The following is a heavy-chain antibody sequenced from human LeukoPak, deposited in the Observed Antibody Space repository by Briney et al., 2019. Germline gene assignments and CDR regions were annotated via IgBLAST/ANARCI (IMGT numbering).Heavy chain of an antibody. CDR2: IKQDGSEK. V-gene: IGHV3-7*01. D-gene: IGHD3-16*02. CDR3: ARDLVHYDYVWGSYRYTDGYFDY. J-gene: IGHJ4*02. CDR1: GFTFSSYW. Sequence: QPGGSLRLSCAASGFTFSSYWMSWVRQAPGKGLEWVANIKQDGSEKYYVDSVKGRFTISRDNAKNSLYPQMNSLRAEDTAVYYCARDLVHYDYVWGSYRYTDGYFDYWGQGTLVTVSS.